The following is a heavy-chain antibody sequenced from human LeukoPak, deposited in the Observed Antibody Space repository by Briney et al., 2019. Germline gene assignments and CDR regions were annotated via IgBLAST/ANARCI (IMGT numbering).Heavy chain of an antibody. Sequence: GGSLRLSCAASGFTFSSYEMNWVRQAPGKGLEWVSYISSSGSTIYYADSVKGRFTISRDNAKNSLYLQMNSPRAEDTAVYYCASGYYYDSSGLVSWGQGTLVTVSS. V-gene: IGHV3-48*03. CDR1: GFTFSSYE. D-gene: IGHD3-22*01. CDR2: ISSSGSTI. CDR3: ASGYYYDSSGLVS. J-gene: IGHJ4*02.